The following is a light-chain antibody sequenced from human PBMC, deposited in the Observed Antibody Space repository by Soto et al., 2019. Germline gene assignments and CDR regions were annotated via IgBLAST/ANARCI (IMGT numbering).Light chain of an antibody. Sequence: QSVLTQPPSVSGAPGQWVTISCTGSSSNIGAGYDVHWYQQLPETAPKLLIYGNTNRPSGVPDRFSGSKSGTSASLAITGLQADDEADYYCQSYDNSLSGWVFGGGTKLTVL. CDR2: GNT. CDR3: QSYDNSLSGWV. V-gene: IGLV1-40*01. J-gene: IGLJ3*02. CDR1: SSNIGAGYD.